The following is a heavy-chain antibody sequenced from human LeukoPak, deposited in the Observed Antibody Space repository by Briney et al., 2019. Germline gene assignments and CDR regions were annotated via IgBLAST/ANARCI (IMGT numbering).Heavy chain of an antibody. V-gene: IGHV4-34*01. CDR3: ARLMVATTNFDY. CDR1: GGSFSGYY. J-gene: IGHJ4*02. CDR2: IYHSGST. Sequence: SETLSLTCAVYGGSFSGYYWSWIRQPPGKGLEWIGNIYHSGSTYYNPSLKSRVTISVDTSKNQFSLKLSSVTAADTAVYYCARLMVATTNFDYWGQGTLVTVSS. D-gene: IGHD5-24*01.